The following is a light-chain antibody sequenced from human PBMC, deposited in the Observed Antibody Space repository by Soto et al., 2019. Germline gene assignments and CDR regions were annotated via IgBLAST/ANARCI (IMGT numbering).Light chain of an antibody. Sequence: DIQLTHSPSSLSASVGDRVTITCQASQDISDSLNWYQQKPGKAPKLLIYKASTLKSGVPSRFSGSGSGTEFTLTISSLQPDDFATYYCQHYNSYSEAFGQGTKVDI. CDR1: QDISDS. J-gene: IGKJ1*01. CDR2: KAS. CDR3: QHYNSYSEA. V-gene: IGKV1-5*03.